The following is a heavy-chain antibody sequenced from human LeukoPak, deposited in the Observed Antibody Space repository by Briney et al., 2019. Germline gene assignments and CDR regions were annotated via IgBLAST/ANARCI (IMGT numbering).Heavy chain of an antibody. Sequence: PGGSLRLSCAASGFTLSSHSMNWVRQAPGKGLEWVSYISSSGSTIYYADSVKGRFSISRDNAKNSLHLQMNSLRAEDTAVYYCARGTVAGKAPYWGQGTLVTVSS. V-gene: IGHV3-48*01. CDR1: GFTLSSHS. D-gene: IGHD6-19*01. J-gene: IGHJ4*02. CDR2: ISSSGSTI. CDR3: ARGTVAGKAPY.